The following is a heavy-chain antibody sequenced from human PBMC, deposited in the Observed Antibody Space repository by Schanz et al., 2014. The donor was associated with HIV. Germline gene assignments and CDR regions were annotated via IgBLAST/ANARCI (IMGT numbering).Heavy chain of an antibody. V-gene: IGHV1-46*01. CDR3: AREKMDTGGLDV. Sequence: QVQLVQSGAEVKKPGASVKVSCKASGYTFTSYFIHWVRQAPGQGLEWLGVINTSGGGTSDALQGRVAFTRDTSTTTVYMDLRNLRFADSGVYYCAREKMDTGGLDVWGQGTTVTVSS. CDR2: INTSGGGT. J-gene: IGHJ6*02. CDR1: GYTFTSYF.